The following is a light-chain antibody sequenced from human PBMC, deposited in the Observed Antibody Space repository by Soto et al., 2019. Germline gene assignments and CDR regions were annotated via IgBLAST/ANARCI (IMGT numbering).Light chain of an antibody. V-gene: IGKV3-20*01. CDR2: NTS. Sequence: EIVLTQSPGTLSLSPGEGATVSCRVSQSINSKSLVWYQRKFGQAPRLLIYNTSSRATGIPDRFSGSGSGTDFPLSISRLAPEDFAVYYCQHYGGSFIFGPGTKVDFK. J-gene: IGKJ3*01. CDR3: QHYGGSFI. CDR1: QSINSKS.